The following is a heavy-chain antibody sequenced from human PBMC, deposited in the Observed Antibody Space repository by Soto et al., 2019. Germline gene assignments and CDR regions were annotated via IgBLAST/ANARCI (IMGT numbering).Heavy chain of an antibody. CDR1: GYSFTSYW. Sequence: GESLKISCKGSGYSFTSYWIGWVRQMPGKGLEGMGIIYPGDSDTRYSPSFQGQVTTSADKPISNAYLRWSSLKASDTAMYYCARGSGLFDLFNHLFDSWGQGTLVTVSS. CDR2: IYPGDSDT. J-gene: IGHJ4*02. CDR3: ARGSGLFDLFNHLFDS. V-gene: IGHV5-51*04. D-gene: IGHD3-3*01.